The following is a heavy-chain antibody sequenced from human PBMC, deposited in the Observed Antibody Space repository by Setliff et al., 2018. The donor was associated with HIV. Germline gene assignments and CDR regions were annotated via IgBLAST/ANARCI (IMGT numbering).Heavy chain of an antibody. D-gene: IGHD6-13*01. CDR1: GASISSPIYY. J-gene: IGHJ4*02. Sequence: PSETLSLTCSVSGASISSPIYYWGWIRQAPGKGLEWIGNIYYNGNTNYKPSLERRLTISVDTSKNQFSLSLSSVTATDTALYFCAAAEGQGPWYFFDNWGQGAQVTVSS. CDR2: IYYNGNT. V-gene: IGHV4-39*01. CDR3: AAAEGQGPWYFFDN.